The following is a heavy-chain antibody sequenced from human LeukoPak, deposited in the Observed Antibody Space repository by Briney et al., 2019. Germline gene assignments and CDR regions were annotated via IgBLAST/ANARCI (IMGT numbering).Heavy chain of an antibody. V-gene: IGHV1-69*04. Sequence: ASVKVPCKASGGTFSSYAISWVRQAPGQGLEWMGRIIPILGIANYAQKFQGRVTITADKSTSTAYMELSSLRSEDTAVYYCASPPPYYYDSSGAFDYWGQGTLVTVSS. CDR3: ASPPPYYYDSSGAFDY. CDR1: GGTFSSYA. J-gene: IGHJ4*02. CDR2: IIPILGIA. D-gene: IGHD3-22*01.